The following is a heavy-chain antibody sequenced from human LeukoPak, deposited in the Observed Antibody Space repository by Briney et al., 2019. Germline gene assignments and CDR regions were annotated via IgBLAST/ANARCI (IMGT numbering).Heavy chain of an antibody. CDR1: GFTFSSYA. Sequence: GRSLRLSCAASGFTFSSYAMHWVRQAPGKGLEWVAVISYDGSNKYYADSVKGRFTISRDNSKNTLYLQMNSLRAEDTAVYYCASPPGPYSSSWYRDYWGQGTLVTVSS. J-gene: IGHJ4*02. CDR3: ASPPGPYSSSWYRDY. D-gene: IGHD6-13*01. CDR2: ISYDGSNK. V-gene: IGHV3-30-3*01.